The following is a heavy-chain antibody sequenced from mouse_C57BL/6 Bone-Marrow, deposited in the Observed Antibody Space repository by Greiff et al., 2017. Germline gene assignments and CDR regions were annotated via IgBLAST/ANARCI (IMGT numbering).Heavy chain of an antibody. J-gene: IGHJ2*01. V-gene: IGHV5-12*01. CDR1: GFTFSDYY. CDR3: ARQGGWLLGDY. Sequence: EVKLQESGGGLVQPGGSLKLSCAASGFTFSDYYMYWVRQTPEKRLEWVAYISNGGGSTYYPDTVKGRFTISRDNAKNTLYLQMSRLKSEDTAMYYCARQGGWLLGDYWGQGTTLTVSS. CDR2: ISNGGGST. D-gene: IGHD2-3*01.